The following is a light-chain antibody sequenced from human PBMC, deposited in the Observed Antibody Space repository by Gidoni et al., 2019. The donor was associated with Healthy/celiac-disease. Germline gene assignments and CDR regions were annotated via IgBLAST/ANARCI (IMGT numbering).Light chain of an antibody. Sequence: EIVMTQSPATLSVSPGERATLSCRASQSVSSNLAWYQQKPGQAPRLLLYGASTRATGIPARFSVSGSGTEFTLTISSLQSEDFAVYYCQQYNNWPPLTFXGXTKVEIK. CDR2: GAS. J-gene: IGKJ4*01. V-gene: IGKV3-15*01. CDR3: QQYNNWPPLT. CDR1: QSVSSN.